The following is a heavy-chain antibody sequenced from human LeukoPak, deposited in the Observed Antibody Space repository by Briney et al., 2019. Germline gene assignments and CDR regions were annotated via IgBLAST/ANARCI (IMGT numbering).Heavy chain of an antibody. CDR2: IIPIFGTA. V-gene: IGHV1-69*05. CDR3: ARTWSGSPNWFDP. CDR1: GGTFSSYA. J-gene: IGHJ5*02. Sequence: GASVKVSCKASGGTFSSYAISWVRQAPGQGLEWMGGIIPIFGTANYAQKFQGRVTITTDESTSTAYMELSSPRSEDTAVYYCARTWSGSPNWFDPWGQGTLVTVSS. D-gene: IGHD3-3*01.